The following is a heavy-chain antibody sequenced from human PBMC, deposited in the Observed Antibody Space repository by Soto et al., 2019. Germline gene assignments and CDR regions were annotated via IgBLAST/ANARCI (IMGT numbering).Heavy chain of an antibody. V-gene: IGHV1-69*01. CDR2: IIPIFGTA. D-gene: IGHD3-10*01. J-gene: IGHJ4*02. CDR1: GGTFSSYA. CDR3: ARDVMLNYGSGSYFEY. Sequence: QVQLVQSGAEVKKPGSSVKVSCKASGGTFSSYAISWVRQAPGQGLEWMGGIIPIFGTANYAQKFQGRVTITADESTSTAYMELNSLRSEDTAVYYCARDVMLNYGSGSYFEYWGQGTLVTVSS.